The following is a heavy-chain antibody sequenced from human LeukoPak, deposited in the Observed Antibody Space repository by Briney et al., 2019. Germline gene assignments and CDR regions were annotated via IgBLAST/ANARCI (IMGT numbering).Heavy chain of an antibody. CDR2: ISYDGDTK. Sequence: GGSLRLSCAASGFTFSTYGMHWVRQAPGKGLEWVAVISYDGDTKYYADSVKGRCSISRDNSKNTLFLQMNSLRSEDTAMYYCAKDGAQLIEYYLDNWGQGTLVTASS. CDR3: AKDGAQLIEYYLDN. D-gene: IGHD2-2*01. J-gene: IGHJ4*02. V-gene: IGHV3-30*18. CDR1: GFTFSTYG.